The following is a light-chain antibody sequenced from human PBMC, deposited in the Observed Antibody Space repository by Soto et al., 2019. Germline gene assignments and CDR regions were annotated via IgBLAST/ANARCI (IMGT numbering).Light chain of an antibody. Sequence: EIVLTQSPATLSLSPGERATLSCRASQSVSSYLAWYQQKPGQAPRLLIYEASNRATGIPAKFSGSGSGTDFTLSISSLEPEDFAVYYCQQRANWPITFGQGTRLEIK. V-gene: IGKV3-11*01. CDR2: EAS. CDR1: QSVSSY. J-gene: IGKJ5*01. CDR3: QQRANWPIT.